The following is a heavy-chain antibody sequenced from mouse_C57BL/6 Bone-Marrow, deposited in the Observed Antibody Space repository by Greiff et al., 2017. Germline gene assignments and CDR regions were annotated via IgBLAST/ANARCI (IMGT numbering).Heavy chain of an antibody. CDR1: GYTFTNYW. Sequence: QVQLQQSGAELVKPGASVKLSCKASGYTFTNYWMHWVKQRPGQGLEWIGMMHPNGGSPDYNEKFKSEATLSVDKSSRTAYMEPSSLTSEDSAVFSCARSYDYDDYTMDYWGQGTSVTVSS. CDR2: MHPNGGSP. D-gene: IGHD2-4*01. J-gene: IGHJ4*01. V-gene: IGHV1-64*01. CDR3: ARSYDYDDYTMDY.